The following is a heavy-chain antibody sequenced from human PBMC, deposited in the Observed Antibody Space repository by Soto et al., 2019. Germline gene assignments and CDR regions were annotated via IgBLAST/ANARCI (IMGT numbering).Heavy chain of an antibody. CDR1: GDSIRSSSY. Sequence: XXTLSLPCTVSGDSIRSSSYWGWIRQPPGKGLEWIGSIYSTGNTYYNPSLNSQVTISVDTSKNQFSLNVISVTAADTAVYYCRRSSRYSTDVWGQGTTVTVSS. D-gene: IGHD6-13*01. CDR3: RRSSRYSTDV. J-gene: IGHJ6*02. V-gene: IGHV4-39*01. CDR2: IYSTGNT.